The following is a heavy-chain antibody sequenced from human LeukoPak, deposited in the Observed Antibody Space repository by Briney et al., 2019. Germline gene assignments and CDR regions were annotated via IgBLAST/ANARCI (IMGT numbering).Heavy chain of an antibody. V-gene: IGHV3-73*01. CDR1: GFTFSGSA. CDR2: IRSKANSYAT. D-gene: IGHD2-15*01. J-gene: IGHJ2*01. Sequence: GGSLRLSCAASGFTFSGSAMHWVRQASGKGLEWVGRIRSKANSYATAYAASVKGRFTISRDNSKNTLYLQMGSLRAEDMAVYYCARVVTFGYFDLWGRGTLVTVSS. CDR3: ARVVTFGYFDL.